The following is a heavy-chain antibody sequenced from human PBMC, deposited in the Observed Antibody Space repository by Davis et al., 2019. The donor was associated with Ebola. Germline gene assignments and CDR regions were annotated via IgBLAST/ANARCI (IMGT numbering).Heavy chain of an antibody. J-gene: IGHJ4*02. CDR2: RSSNRGST. CDR1: GFTVSSTY. CDR3: TRSLWKWDLGWPRNYFDY. V-gene: IGHV3-64*04. D-gene: IGHD1-26*01. Sequence: AGSLRLSCAASGFTVSSTYMSWVRQAPGKGLDSVPARSSNRGSTYYADSVKGRFTTSRDNSANTVDLQMGSLTTEDTAVYYCTRSLWKWDLGWPRNYFDYWGLGTQVIVSS.